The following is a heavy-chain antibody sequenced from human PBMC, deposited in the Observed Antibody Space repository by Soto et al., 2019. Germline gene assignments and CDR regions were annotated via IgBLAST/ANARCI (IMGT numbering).Heavy chain of an antibody. Sequence: QVQLVQSGAEVKKPGASVKVSCKASGYTFTSYGISWARQAPGQGLEWMGWISAYNGNTNYAQKLQGRVTMTTDTSTSTAYMELRSLRSDDTAVYYCARDLDELQFGVVIHPVGYWGQGTLVTVSS. V-gene: IGHV1-18*01. CDR2: ISAYNGNT. D-gene: IGHD3-3*01. J-gene: IGHJ4*02. CDR1: GYTFTSYG. CDR3: ARDLDELQFGVVIHPVGY.